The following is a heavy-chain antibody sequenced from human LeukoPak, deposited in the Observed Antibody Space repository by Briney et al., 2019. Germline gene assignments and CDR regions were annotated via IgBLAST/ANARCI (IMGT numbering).Heavy chain of an antibody. Sequence: PGGSLRLSCAASGFTFSSYDMHWVRQTTGKGLEWVSGIGTIDDTYYPGSVKGRFTISRENAKNSLYLQMNSLRAGDTAVYYCARQRETAVAGTGFDFWGQGTLVTVSS. CDR2: IGTIDDT. J-gene: IGHJ4*02. V-gene: IGHV3-13*01. CDR1: GFTFSSYD. CDR3: ARQRETAVAGTGFDF. D-gene: IGHD6-19*01.